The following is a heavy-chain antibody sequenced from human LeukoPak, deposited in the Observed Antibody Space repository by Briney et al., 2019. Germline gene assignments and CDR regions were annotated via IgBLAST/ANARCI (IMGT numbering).Heavy chain of an antibody. V-gene: IGHV4-61*01. Sequence: SQTLSLTCTVSGGSVSSGSYYWSWIRQPPGKGLEWIGYIYYSGSTNYNPSLKSRVTISVDTSKNQFSLKLSSVTAADTAVYYCARVRSIAALSDYWGQGTLVTVSS. CDR3: ARVRSIAALSDY. CDR2: IYYSGST. J-gene: IGHJ4*02. CDR1: GGSVSSGSYY. D-gene: IGHD6-6*01.